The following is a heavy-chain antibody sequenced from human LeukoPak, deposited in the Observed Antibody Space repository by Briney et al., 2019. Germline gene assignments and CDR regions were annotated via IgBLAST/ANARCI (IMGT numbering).Heavy chain of an antibody. CDR2: IYYSGST. CDR3: ARVGYSSSWYSYDAFDI. J-gene: IGHJ3*02. CDR1: GGSISSYY. D-gene: IGHD6-13*01. Sequence: PSETLSLTCTVSGGSISSYYWSWIRQPPGKGLEWIGYIYYSGSTNYNPSLKSRVTISVGTSKNQFSLKLSSVTAADTAVYYCARVGYSSSWYSYDAFDIWGQGTMVTVSS. V-gene: IGHV4-59*01.